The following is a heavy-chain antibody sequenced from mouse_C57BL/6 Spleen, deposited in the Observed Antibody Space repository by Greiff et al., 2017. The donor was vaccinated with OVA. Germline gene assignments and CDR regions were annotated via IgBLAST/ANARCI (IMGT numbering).Heavy chain of an antibody. V-gene: IGHV5-16*01. CDR3: ARDNHLWYFDV. Sequence: DVQLVESEGGLVQPGSSMKLSCTASGFTFSDYYMAWVRQVPEKGLEWVANINYDGSSTYYLDSLKSRFIISRDNAKNILYLQMSSLKSEDTATYYCARDNHLWYFDVWGTGTTVTVSS. CDR1: GFTFSDYY. CDR2: INYDGSST. J-gene: IGHJ1*03.